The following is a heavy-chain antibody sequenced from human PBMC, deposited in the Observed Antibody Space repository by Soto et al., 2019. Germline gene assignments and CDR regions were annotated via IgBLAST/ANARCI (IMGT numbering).Heavy chain of an antibody. J-gene: IGHJ5*02. D-gene: IGHD3-9*01. Sequence: QVQLVESGGGVVQPGRSLRLSCAASGFIFSHYAMHWVRQAPGKGLEWVAVISYDGNNRYYGDSVKGRFTTSRDNSKNTLYLQMNSLRADDTAFYYCAKDLPPYYDILTGYFASGFDPWGQGTLVSVSS. V-gene: IGHV3-30*18. CDR1: GFIFSHYA. CDR3: AKDLPPYYDILTGYFASGFDP. CDR2: ISYDGNNR.